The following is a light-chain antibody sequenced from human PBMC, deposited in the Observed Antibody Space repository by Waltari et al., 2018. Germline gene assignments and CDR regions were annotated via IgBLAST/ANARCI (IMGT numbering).Light chain of an antibody. CDR1: QGITND. CDR2: AAS. V-gene: IGKV1-17*01. J-gene: IGKJ1*01. Sequence: DIQMTQSPSSLSASVGDRVTITCRASQGITNDLGWLQQKPGKAPKRLIYAASSLHSGVPSRFSGSGSGTEFTLTISSLQPEDSTTYYCLQHNTFPLMFGQGTKVEIK. CDR3: LQHNTFPLM.